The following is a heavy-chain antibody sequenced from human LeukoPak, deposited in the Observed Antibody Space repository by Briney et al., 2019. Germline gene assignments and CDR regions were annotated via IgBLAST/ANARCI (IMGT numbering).Heavy chain of an antibody. D-gene: IGHD6-13*01. V-gene: IGHV4-59*08. Sequence: SETLSLTCTVSGASIDSYYWSWIRQPPGKVLEWIGYTHNNGDSNYNPSLKSRLTISVDTSKNEVSLVLTSVTAADTALYYCARQPGGTAAFDIWAQGTMVTVSA. CDR2: THNNGDS. J-gene: IGHJ3*02. CDR3: ARQPGGTAAFDI. CDR1: GASIDSYY.